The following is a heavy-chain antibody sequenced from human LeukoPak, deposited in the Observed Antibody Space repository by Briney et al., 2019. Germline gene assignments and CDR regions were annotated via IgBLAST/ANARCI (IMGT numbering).Heavy chain of an antibody. J-gene: IGHJ6*03. CDR3: ARDFSSSSSVYYYYYMDV. V-gene: IGHV4-61*02. D-gene: IGHD6-6*01. CDR1: GGSISSGPYY. CDR2: VSTSGST. Sequence: SETLSLTCTVSGGSISSGPYYWSWIRQPAGKGLEWFGRVSTSGSTNYNPSLKSRVTISVETSKNQFSLKLSSVTAADTAIYYCARDFSSSSSVYYYYYMDVWGKGTTVTVSS.